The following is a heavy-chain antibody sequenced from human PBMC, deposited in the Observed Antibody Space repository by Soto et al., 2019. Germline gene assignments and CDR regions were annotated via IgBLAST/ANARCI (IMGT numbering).Heavy chain of an antibody. V-gene: IGHV4-59*01. CDR3: ASGRNWFDP. CDR2: ISYGGST. J-gene: IGHJ5*02. CDR1: SGSISTYY. Sequence: QVQLQESGPGLVKPSETLSLTCTVSSGSISTYYWCWVRQPPGKGLEWIGDISYGGSTNYNPSLKSRVTRSLNTSKNQFSLKLSSVTAADTAVYYCASGRNWFDPWGQGTLVTVSS.